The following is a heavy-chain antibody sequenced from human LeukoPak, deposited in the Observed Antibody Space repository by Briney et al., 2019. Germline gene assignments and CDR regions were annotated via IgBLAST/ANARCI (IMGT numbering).Heavy chain of an antibody. CDR1: GFTFSSYA. CDR3: AKSTGYSGGWYHPADY. Sequence: GRSLRLSCAASGFTFSSYAMHWVRQAPSKGLEWVAVISYDGSNKYYADSVKGRFTISRDNSKNTLYLQMNSLRAEDTAVYYCAKSTGYSGGWYHPADYWGQGTLVTVSS. D-gene: IGHD6-19*01. V-gene: IGHV3-30-3*02. CDR2: ISYDGSNK. J-gene: IGHJ4*02.